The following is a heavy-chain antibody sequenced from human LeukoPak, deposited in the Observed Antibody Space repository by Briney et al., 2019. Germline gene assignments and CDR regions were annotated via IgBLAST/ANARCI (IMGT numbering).Heavy chain of an antibody. CDR1: GGSINNYY. D-gene: IGHD6-19*01. CDR3: ARDGRAVADDAFDI. J-gene: IGHJ3*02. CDR2: IYYSGST. V-gene: IGHV4-59*12. Sequence: PSETLSLTCSVSGGSINNYYWSWIRQPPGKGLEWIGYIYYSGSTNYNPSLKSRVTISVDTSKNQFSLKLSSVTAADTAVYYCARDGRAVADDAFDIWGQGTMVTVSS.